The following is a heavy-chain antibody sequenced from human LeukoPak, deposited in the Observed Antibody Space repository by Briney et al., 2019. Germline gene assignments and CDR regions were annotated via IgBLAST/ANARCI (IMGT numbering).Heavy chain of an antibody. D-gene: IGHD3-10*01. CDR3: ARSPYGSGSFFFDY. Sequence: PSETLSLTCAVYGGPFSTYYWSWIRQPPGKGLEWIGDIYHTGSTTYSPSLKSRVTISVDTSKNQFSLKLSSVTAADTAVYYCARSPYGSGSFFFDYWGQGTLVTVSS. CDR1: GGPFSTYY. CDR2: IYHTGST. V-gene: IGHV4-34*01. J-gene: IGHJ4*02.